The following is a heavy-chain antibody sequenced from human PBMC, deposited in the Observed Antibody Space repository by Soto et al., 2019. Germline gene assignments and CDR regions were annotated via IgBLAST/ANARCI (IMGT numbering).Heavy chain of an antibody. J-gene: IGHJ4*02. CDR3: ARVRQEYYYDSSGFDY. CDR1: GYTFTGYY. Sequence: ASVKVSCKASGYTFTGYYMHWVRQAPGQGLEWMGWINPNSGGTNYAQQFQGRVTMTRDTSISKAYMELSRLRSDDTAVYYCARVRQEYYYDSSGFDYWGQGTLVTVSS. V-gene: IGHV1-2*02. D-gene: IGHD3-22*01. CDR2: INPNSGGT.